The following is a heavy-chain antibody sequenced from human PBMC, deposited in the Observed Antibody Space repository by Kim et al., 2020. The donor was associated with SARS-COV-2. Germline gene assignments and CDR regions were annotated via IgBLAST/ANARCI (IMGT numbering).Heavy chain of an antibody. Sequence: ASVDGRFHISRDNAKNSLYLQMNSLRAEDTAVYYCASTLRIGAVIAFDYWGQGTLVTVSS. CDR3: ASTLRIGAVIAFDY. D-gene: IGHD6-13*01. J-gene: IGHJ4*02. V-gene: IGHV3-48*01.